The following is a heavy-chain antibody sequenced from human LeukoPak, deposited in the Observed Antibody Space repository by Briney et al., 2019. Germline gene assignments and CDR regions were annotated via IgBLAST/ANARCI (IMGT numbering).Heavy chain of an antibody. Sequence: SETLSLTCAVYGGSFSGYYWSWIRQPPGKGLEWIGEINHSGSTNYNPSLKSRVTISVDTSKNQFSLKLSSVTAADTAVYYCARVRDTAMLEYYFDYWGQGTLVTVSS. CDR3: ARVRDTAMLEYYFDY. J-gene: IGHJ4*02. CDR1: GGSFSGYY. CDR2: INHSGST. D-gene: IGHD5-18*01. V-gene: IGHV4-34*01.